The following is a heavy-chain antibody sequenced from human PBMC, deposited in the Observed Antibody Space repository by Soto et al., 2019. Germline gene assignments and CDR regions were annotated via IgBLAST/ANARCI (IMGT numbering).Heavy chain of an antibody. CDR3: ASGDYDPYYYNGMDV. CDR2: IKQDGSEK. D-gene: IGHD4-17*01. Sequence: GSLRLPSAAFEFPISNPCGSRISHAPRKGLEWVANIKQDGSEKYYVDSVKGRFTISRDNAKNSLYLQMNSLRAEDTAVYYCASGDYDPYYYNGMDVWGQGTTVTVSS. J-gene: IGHJ6*02. CDR1: EFPISNPC. V-gene: IGHV3-7*01.